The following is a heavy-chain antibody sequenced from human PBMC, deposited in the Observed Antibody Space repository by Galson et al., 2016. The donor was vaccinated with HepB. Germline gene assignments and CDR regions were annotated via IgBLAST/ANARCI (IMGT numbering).Heavy chain of an antibody. CDR3: ARGLGPGEEWFGVFFA. CDR1: GFTFSSFA. V-gene: IGHV3-23*01. D-gene: IGHD3-10*01. Sequence: SLRLSCAASGFTFSSFAMTWVRQAPGKGLEWVSSISGSGESTHYEDAVKDRFTISRDNSKNTVYLQMNSLRADDTALYHCARGLGPGEEWFGVFFAWGRGTLVTVSS. J-gene: IGHJ5*02. CDR2: ISGSGEST.